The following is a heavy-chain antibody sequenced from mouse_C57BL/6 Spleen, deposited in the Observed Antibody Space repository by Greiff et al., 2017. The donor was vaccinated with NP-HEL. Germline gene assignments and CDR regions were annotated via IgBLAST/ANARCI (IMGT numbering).Heavy chain of an antibody. J-gene: IGHJ4*01. V-gene: IGHV1-50*01. CDR3: ARGTGYYAMDY. D-gene: IGHD3-3*01. CDR1: GYTFTSYW. CDR2: IDPSDSYT. Sequence: VQLQQPGAELVKPGASVKLSCKASGYTFTSYWMQWVKQRPGQGLEWIGEIDPSDSYTNYNPQFKGKATLTVDTSSSTAYMQLSSLTSEDSAVYYCARGTGYYAMDYGGQGTSVTVSS.